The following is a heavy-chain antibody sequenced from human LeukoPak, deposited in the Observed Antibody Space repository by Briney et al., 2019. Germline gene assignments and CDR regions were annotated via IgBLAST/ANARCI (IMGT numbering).Heavy chain of an antibody. CDR3: ARRYCSGSICYHAFDI. Sequence: GGSLRPSCAASGFTFSNYDMHWVRQAAGKGLEWVSAIGSAGETYHAGSVKGRFTVSRENAKSSLYLDMNSLRAGDTAVYYCARRYCSGSICYHAFDIWGQGTMVTVSS. D-gene: IGHD2-15*01. CDR2: IGSAGET. CDR1: GFTFSNYD. V-gene: IGHV3-13*01. J-gene: IGHJ3*02.